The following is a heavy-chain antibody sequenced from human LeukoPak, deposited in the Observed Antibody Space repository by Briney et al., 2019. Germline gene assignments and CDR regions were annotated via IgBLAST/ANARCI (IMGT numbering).Heavy chain of an antibody. V-gene: IGHV4-4*08. J-gene: IGHJ3*02. Sequence: SETLSLTCTVSGGFITGYHWSWIRQPPGKGLEWIGYIYSSETTDYKPSLKSRVTIPADTSKNQFTLKLTSVTAADTAIYYCARRNDFDIWGQGTMVTVSS. CDR1: GGFITGYH. CDR3: ARRNDFDI. CDR2: IYSSETT.